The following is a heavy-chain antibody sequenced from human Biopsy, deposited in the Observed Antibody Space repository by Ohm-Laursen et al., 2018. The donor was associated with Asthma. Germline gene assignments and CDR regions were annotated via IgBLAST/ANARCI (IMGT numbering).Heavy chain of an antibody. Sequence: SVKVSCNSLGGTFNTYVIGWVRQAPGQGLEWMGEINSVFGTTTYPQKFQDRVTITADDSTSTVYMELSSLRSEDTAVYYCARKAGSCISRTCYSLDFWGQGTLVTVSS. CDR1: GGTFNTYV. J-gene: IGHJ4*02. CDR3: ARKAGSCISRTCYSLDF. CDR2: INSVFGTT. D-gene: IGHD2-2*01. V-gene: IGHV1-69*13.